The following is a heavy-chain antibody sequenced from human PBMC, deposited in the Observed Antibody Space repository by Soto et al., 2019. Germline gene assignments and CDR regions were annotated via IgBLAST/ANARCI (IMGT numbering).Heavy chain of an antibody. CDR2: INQDGSEK. CDR1: GFTLSSHW. J-gene: IGHJ5*02. D-gene: IGHD2-2*01. V-gene: IGHV3-7*01. CDR3: ARDVHYCSSTGCYYWFDP. Sequence: EVQLVESGGALVQPGGSLRLSSAASGFTLSSHWMSWVRQAPGKGLEWVANINQDGSEKNYVDSVKGRFTISRDNAKNSLYLQMNSLRAEDTAVYYCARDVHYCSSTGCYYWFDPWGQGTLVTVSS.